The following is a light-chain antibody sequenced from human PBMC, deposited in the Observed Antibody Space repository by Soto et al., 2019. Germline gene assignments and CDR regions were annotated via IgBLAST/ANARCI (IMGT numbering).Light chain of an antibody. J-gene: IGKJ1*01. Sequence: EIVMTQSPATLSVSPGERATLSCRASQSVSSNLAWYQQKPGQAPRILIYGSSTRATGIPARFSGSGSGTEFTLTISSLQSEDFAVYYCQQYNNWTPWTLGQVNKVEI. CDR1: QSVSSN. V-gene: IGKV3-15*01. CDR3: QQYNNWTPWT. CDR2: GSS.